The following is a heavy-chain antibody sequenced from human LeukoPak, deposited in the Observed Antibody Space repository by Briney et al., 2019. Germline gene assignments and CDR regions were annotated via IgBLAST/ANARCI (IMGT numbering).Heavy chain of an antibody. CDR3: ARDLAPYSSGCLDY. CDR2: INPNSGGT. Sequence: ASVKVSCKASRYTFTSYYMHWVRQAPGQGLEWMGWINPNSGGTNYAQKFQGRVTMTRDTSISTAYMELSSLRSEDTAVYYCARDLAPYSSGCLDYWGQGTLVTVSS. CDR1: RYTFTSYY. D-gene: IGHD6-19*01. J-gene: IGHJ4*02. V-gene: IGHV1-2*02.